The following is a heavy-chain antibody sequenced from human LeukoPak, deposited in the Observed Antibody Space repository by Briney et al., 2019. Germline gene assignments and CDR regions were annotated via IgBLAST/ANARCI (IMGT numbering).Heavy chain of an antibody. CDR2: IYTSEST. J-gene: IGHJ5*02. D-gene: IGHD2-15*01. CDR3: ARTGGGYNWFDP. Sequence: PSETLSLTCTVSGGSISSYYWSWIRQPPGKGLEWIGYIYTSESTNYNPSLKSRVTISVDTSKNQFSLKLSSVTAADTAVYYCARTGGGYNWFDPWGQGTLVTVSS. V-gene: IGHV4-4*09. CDR1: GGSISSYY.